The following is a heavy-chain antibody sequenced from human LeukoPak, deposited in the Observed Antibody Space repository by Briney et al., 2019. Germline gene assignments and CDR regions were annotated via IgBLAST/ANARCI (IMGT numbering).Heavy chain of an antibody. CDR3: ARGGSYLSAFDI. CDR1: GFTFSRYG. D-gene: IGHD1-26*01. CDR2: IYGGGSV. J-gene: IGHJ3*02. Sequence: GGSLRLSCAASGFTFSRYGMSWVRQAPGKGLEWVSIIYGGGSVFYADSVKGRFTISRDNSKNTLYLQMNSLRGEDTAVYYCARGGSYLSAFDIWGQGTMVTVSS. V-gene: IGHV3-53*01.